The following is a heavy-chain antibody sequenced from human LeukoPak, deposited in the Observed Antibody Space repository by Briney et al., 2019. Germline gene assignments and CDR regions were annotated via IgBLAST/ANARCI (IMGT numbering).Heavy chain of an antibody. J-gene: IGHJ4*02. CDR3: ASLHTGYNSDYDY. Sequence: ASVKVSCKASGYTFTGYYMHWVRQAPGQGLEWMGWINPSSGGTSYAQRFQGRVTMTRDTSISTAYMELTRLISDDTAVYFCASLHTGYNSDYDYWGQGTLVTVSS. CDR1: GYTFTGYY. CDR2: INPSSGGT. D-gene: IGHD6-19*01. V-gene: IGHV1-2*02.